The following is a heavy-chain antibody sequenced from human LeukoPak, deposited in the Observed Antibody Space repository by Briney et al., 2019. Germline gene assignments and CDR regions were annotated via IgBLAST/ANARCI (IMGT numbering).Heavy chain of an antibody. CDR2: ISGSGGST. D-gene: IGHD2-2*01. Sequence: GGSLRLSCAASGFTFSTYAMSWVRQAPGKGLEWVSGISGSGGSTYYADSVKGRFTISRDNSKNTLYLQMNSLRADDTAVYYCAKDISVVSAASDVWGKGTTVTVXS. J-gene: IGHJ6*03. V-gene: IGHV3-23*01. CDR1: GFTFSTYA. CDR3: AKDISVVSAASDV.